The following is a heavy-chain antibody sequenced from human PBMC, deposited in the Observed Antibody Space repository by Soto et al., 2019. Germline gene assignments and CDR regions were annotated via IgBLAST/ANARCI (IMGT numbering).Heavy chain of an antibody. CDR2: IYYSGNT. V-gene: IGHV4-31*03. CDR3: ASQTYDSGGYYDDY. CDR1: GGSISSGGYC. Sequence: SETLSLTCTVSGGSISSGGYCWSWIRQHPGKGLEWIGYIYYSGNTYYNPSLKSRVTISVDTSKNQFSLKLSSVTAADTAVYYCASQTYDSGGYYDDYWGQGTLVTVSS. J-gene: IGHJ4*02. D-gene: IGHD3-22*01.